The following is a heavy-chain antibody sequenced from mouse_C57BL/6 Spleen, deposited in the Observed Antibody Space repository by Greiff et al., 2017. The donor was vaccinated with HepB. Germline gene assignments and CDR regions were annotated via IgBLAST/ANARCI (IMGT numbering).Heavy chain of an antibody. Sequence: QVQLQQPGAELVMPGASVKLSCKASGYTFTSYWMHWVKQRPGQGLEWIGEIDPSDSYTNYNQKFKGKSTLTVDKSSSTAYMQLSSLTSEDSAVYYCANGDYGNYWFAYWGQGTLVTVSA. CDR2: IDPSDSYT. D-gene: IGHD2-1*01. CDR3: ANGDYGNYWFAY. CDR1: GYTFTSYW. V-gene: IGHV1-69*01. J-gene: IGHJ3*01.